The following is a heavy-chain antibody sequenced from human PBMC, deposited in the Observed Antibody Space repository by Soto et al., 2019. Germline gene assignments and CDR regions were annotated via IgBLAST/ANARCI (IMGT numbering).Heavy chain of an antibody. D-gene: IGHD2-2*01. V-gene: IGHV3-21*01. J-gene: IGHJ4*02. Sequence: EVQRVESGGGLIKPGASLRLSCAASGFTFSSYSMNWVRQAPGKGLEWVSSISSSSSYIYYADSVKGRFTISRDNAKNSLYLQMNSLRAEDTAVYYCARAVWQYCSSTSCYGFDYWGQGTLVTVSS. CDR3: ARAVWQYCSSTSCYGFDY. CDR1: GFTFSSYS. CDR2: ISSSSSYI.